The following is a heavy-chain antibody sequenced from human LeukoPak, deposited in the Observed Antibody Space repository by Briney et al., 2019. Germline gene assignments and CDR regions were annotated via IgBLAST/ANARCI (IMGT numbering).Heavy chain of an antibody. CDR3: ARAGPTVGYGMDV. J-gene: IGHJ6*02. D-gene: IGHD1-14*01. CDR2: IRSSSSDI. V-gene: IGHV3-21*01. Sequence: GGSLRLSCAASGFTFSSCSMNWVRQAPGKGLEWVSFIRSSSSDIYYADSVKGRFTISRENAKNSLYLQLNSLRAGDTAVYYCARAGPTVGYGMDVWGQGTSVTVSS. CDR1: GFTFSSCS.